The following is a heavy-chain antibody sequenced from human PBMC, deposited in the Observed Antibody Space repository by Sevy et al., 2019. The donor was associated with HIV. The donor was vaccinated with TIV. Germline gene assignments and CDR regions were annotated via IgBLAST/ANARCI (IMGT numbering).Heavy chain of an antibody. Sequence: SETLSLTCAVYGGSFSGYYWSRIRQPPGKGLEWIGEINHSGSTNYNPSLKSRVTISVDTSKNQFSLKLSSVTAADTAVYYCARGPLGYCSGGSCHEHLLDYWGQGTLVTVSS. V-gene: IGHV4-34*01. CDR3: ARGPLGYCSGGSCHEHLLDY. J-gene: IGHJ4*02. CDR2: INHSGST. D-gene: IGHD2-15*01. CDR1: GGSFSGYY.